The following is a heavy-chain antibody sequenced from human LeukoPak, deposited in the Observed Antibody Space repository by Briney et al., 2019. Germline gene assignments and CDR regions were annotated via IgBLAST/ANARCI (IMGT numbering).Heavy chain of an antibody. CDR2: IYYSGST. Sequence: SETLSLTCTVSGGSINSSTYYWGWIRQPPGNGLEWIGTIYYSGSTYYNTSLKSRVTISVDTSKKQFSLKLSSVTAADTAVYYCTRELSGSQDYWGQGTLVTVSS. J-gene: IGHJ4*02. CDR3: TRELSGSQDY. CDR1: GGSINSSTYY. V-gene: IGHV4-39*07. D-gene: IGHD3-22*01.